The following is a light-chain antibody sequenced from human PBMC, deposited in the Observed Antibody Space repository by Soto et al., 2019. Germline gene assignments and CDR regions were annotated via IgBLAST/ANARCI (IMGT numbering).Light chain of an antibody. CDR1: QSVFYSSNNKNY. CDR2: WAS. CDR3: QQYYSIPYT. V-gene: IGKV4-1*01. J-gene: IGKJ2*01. Sequence: DIVMTQSPDSLAVSLGERATINCKSSQSVFYSSNNKNYLAWYQQKPGHPPKLLISWASTRESVVPDRLSGSGSGTDFTFTISSLQAEDVAVYYCQQYYSIPYTFGQGTKLEIK.